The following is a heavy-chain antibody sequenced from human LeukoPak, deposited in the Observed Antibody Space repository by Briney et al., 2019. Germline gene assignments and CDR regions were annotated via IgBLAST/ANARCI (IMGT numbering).Heavy chain of an antibody. D-gene: IGHD1-26*01. V-gene: IGHV3-23*01. CDR3: AKNGGSGSYYSGYYYMDV. J-gene: IGHJ6*03. CDR1: GFIFSNYA. Sequence: PGGSLRLSCAASGFIFSNYAVSWVRQAPGKGLEWVSTISTSGGSTYYADSVRGRFTISRDNSKNTLYLQMNSLRGEDTALYYCAKNGGSGSYYSGYYYMDVWGKGTTVTVSS. CDR2: ISTSGGST.